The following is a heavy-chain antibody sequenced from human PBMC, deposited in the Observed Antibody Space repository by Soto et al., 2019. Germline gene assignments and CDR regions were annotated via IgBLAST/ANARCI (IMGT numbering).Heavy chain of an antibody. J-gene: IGHJ5*02. V-gene: IGHV4-34*02. Sequence: QVHLQQWGAGLLKPSETLSLTCAVYGGSVNGYYWNWIRQPPGKGLEWIGEINHTGGTHYNPSLKSRVTMSVVTSKNQFSLRLSSVTAADTAIYYCATRITVFGLLIPPFDPWGQGTQVTVSS. CDR2: INHTGGT. CDR1: GGSVNGYY. D-gene: IGHD3-3*01. CDR3: ATRITVFGLLIPPFDP.